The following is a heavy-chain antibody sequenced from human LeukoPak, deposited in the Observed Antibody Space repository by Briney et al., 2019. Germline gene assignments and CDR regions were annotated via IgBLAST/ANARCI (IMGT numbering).Heavy chain of an antibody. D-gene: IGHD3-10*01. CDR2: LFTGGGRT. J-gene: IGHJ4*02. Sequence: QPGGSLRLSCADSGFTFKNYLMSWVRQAPGKGLEWVSVLFTGGGRTLYADSVKGRFTISGDTSRTTLYLQMNGLRAEDTAVYYCAKECDYSPGHKFDLWGQGTLVTVSS. V-gene: IGHV3-23*01. CDR3: AKECDYSPGHKFDL. CDR1: GFTFKNYL.